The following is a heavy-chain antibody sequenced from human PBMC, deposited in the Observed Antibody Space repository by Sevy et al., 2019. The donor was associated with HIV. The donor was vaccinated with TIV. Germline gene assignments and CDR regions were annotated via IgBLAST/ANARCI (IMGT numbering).Heavy chain of an antibody. Sequence: GGSLRLSCAASGFTFSYYDMNWVRQAPGKGLEWVSSISSAGSYIKYGDSVKGRFTISRDNAKNSLYLQMISLRAEDTAVYFCARNLDYYDTSAFYSWGQGTPVTVSS. CDR3: ARNLDYYDTSAFYS. D-gene: IGHD3-22*01. J-gene: IGHJ5*01. CDR2: ISSAGSYI. V-gene: IGHV3-21*01. CDR1: GFTFSYYD.